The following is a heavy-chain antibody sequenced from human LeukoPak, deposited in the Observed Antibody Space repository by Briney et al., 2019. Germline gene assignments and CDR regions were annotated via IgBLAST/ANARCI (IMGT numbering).Heavy chain of an antibody. CDR1: GFTFSNYA. Sequence: GRSLRLSCAASGFTFSNYAMHWVRQAPGKGLEWVAVVSYDGSNKYYADSVKGRFTISRDNSKNTLYLQMDSLRAEDAAIYYCATIGDRRTGELYRIDYWGQGTLVTVSS. CDR2: VSYDGSNK. CDR3: ATIGDRRTGELYRIDY. V-gene: IGHV3-30-3*01. D-gene: IGHD7-27*01. J-gene: IGHJ4*02.